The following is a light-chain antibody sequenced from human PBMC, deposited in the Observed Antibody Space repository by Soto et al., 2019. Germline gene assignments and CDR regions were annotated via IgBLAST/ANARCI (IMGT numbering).Light chain of an antibody. CDR3: QQRSNWPPPMYT. CDR1: QSVSSS. J-gene: IGKJ2*01. CDR2: GAS. V-gene: IGKV3-11*01. Sequence: EIVLTQSPATLSLSPGERATLSCRASQSVSSSLAWYQQKPGQAPRLLIYGASNGAAGIPARFSGTGSGTDFTLTISSLEPDDFAVYYCQQRSNWPPPMYTFGQGTKLEIK.